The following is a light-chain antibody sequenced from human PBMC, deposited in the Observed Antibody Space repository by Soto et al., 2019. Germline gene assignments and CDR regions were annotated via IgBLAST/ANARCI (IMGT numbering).Light chain of an antibody. Sequence: QSVLTQPPSVSGAPGQRVTISCTGSSSNIGAGYDVHWYQQLPGTAPKLLIYGNSNRPSGVPDRFSGSKSGTSASLAITGLQVEDEAEYYCQSYDSSLSVYVFGTGTQLTVL. CDR3: QSYDSSLSVYV. V-gene: IGLV1-40*01. CDR2: GNS. CDR1: SSNIGAGYD. J-gene: IGLJ1*01.